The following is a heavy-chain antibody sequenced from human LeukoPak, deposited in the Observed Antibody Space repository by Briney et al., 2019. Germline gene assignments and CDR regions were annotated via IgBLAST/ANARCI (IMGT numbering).Heavy chain of an antibody. J-gene: IGHJ6*03. D-gene: IGHD3-10*01. Sequence: PGGSLRLSCAASGFTFDDYAMHWVRQAPGKGLEWVAFTRSDGSNKYYADSVKGRFTISRDNSKNTLYLQMNSLRAEDTAVYYCAKVGKTENYYGSGRFSYYYYMDVWGKGTTVTISS. CDR1: GFTFDDYA. CDR3: AKVGKTENYYGSGRFSYYYYMDV. CDR2: TRSDGSNK. V-gene: IGHV3-30*02.